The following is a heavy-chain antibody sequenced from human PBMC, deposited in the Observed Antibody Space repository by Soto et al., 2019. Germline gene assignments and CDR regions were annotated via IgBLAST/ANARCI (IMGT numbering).Heavy chain of an antibody. CDR2: INPSGGST. D-gene: IGHD6-6*01. J-gene: IGHJ3*02. CDR1: GYSFTIDY. CDR3: ARDPEYSSSSEAFDI. Sequence: ASVKVSCKASGYSFTIDYMHWVRQAPGQGLEWMGIINPSGGSTSYAQKFQGRVTMTRDTSTSTVYMELSSLRSEDTAVYYCARDPEYSSSSEAFDIWGQGTMVTVSS. V-gene: IGHV1-46*03.